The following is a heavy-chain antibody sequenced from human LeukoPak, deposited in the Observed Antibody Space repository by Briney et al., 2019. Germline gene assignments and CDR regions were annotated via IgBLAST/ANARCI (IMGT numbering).Heavy chain of an antibody. D-gene: IGHD5-12*01. CDR3: ARESGGGFDY. V-gene: IGHV1-69*13. CDR1: GGTFSSYA. CDR2: IIPIFGTA. Sequence: EASVKVSCKASGGTFSSYAISWVRQAPGQGLEWMGGIIPIFGTANYAQKFQGRVTITADESTSTAYMEPSSLRSEDTAVYYCARESGGGFDYWGQGTLVTVSS. J-gene: IGHJ4*02.